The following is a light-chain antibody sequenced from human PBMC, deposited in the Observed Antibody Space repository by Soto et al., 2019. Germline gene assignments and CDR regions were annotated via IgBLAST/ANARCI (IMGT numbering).Light chain of an antibody. CDR3: QKFNKWPWT. V-gene: IGKV3-15*01. Sequence: EIVITQSPVTLSVSPGERATLSFRASESVGSNLAWYQQKPGQPPRLLIYDASMRETGVPPRFSGSGSGTEFTLTISNLQSEDFAIYFCQKFNKWPWTFGQGTKVDIK. CDR2: DAS. J-gene: IGKJ1*01. CDR1: ESVGSN.